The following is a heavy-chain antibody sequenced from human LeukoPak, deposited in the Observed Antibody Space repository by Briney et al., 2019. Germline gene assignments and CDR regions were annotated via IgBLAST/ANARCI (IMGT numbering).Heavy chain of an antibody. J-gene: IGHJ5*02. CDR1: GGTFSSYA. CDR3: AVSTYYYDSSGYYYSNWFDP. CDR2: IIPIFGTA. V-gene: IGHV1-69*13. Sequence: SVKVSCKASGGTFSSYAISWVRQAPGQGLEWMGGIIPIFGTANYAQKFQGRVTITADESTSTAYMELSSLRSEDTAVYYCAVSTYYYDSSGYYYSNWFDPWGQGTLVTVSS. D-gene: IGHD3-22*01.